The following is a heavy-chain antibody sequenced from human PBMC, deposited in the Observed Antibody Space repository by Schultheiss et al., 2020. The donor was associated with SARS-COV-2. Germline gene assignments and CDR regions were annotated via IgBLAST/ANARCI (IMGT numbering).Heavy chain of an antibody. CDR2: IKQDGSEK. Sequence: GGSLRLSCAASGFTFDDYGMSWVRQAPGKGLEWVANIKQDGSEKYYADSVKGRFTISRDNSKNTLYLQMNSLRAEDTAVYYCARYDSVDYWGQGTLVTVSS. CDR3: ARYDSVDY. D-gene: IGHD3-22*01. CDR1: GFTFDDYG. J-gene: IGHJ4*02. V-gene: IGHV3-7*01.